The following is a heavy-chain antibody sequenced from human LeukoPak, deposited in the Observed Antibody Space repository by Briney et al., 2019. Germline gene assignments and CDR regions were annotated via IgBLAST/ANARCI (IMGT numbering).Heavy chain of an antibody. V-gene: IGHV4-4*07. CDR3: ARVPAVAGPFYFDY. D-gene: IGHD6-19*01. CDR2: IYTSGST. CDR1: GGSLSCYY. J-gene: IGHJ4*02. Sequence: SETLSLTCTLSGGSLSCYYWRWIRQPAGGGLEWIGCIYTSGSTNYNPTLKSRVTMSADTSKNQFTLKMSSGTAADTAVYYCARVPAVAGPFYFDYWGQGILVTVSS.